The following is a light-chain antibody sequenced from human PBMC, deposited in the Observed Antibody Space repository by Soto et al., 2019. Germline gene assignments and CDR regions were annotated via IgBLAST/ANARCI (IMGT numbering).Light chain of an antibody. Sequence: QSALTQPASVSGSPGQSITISCTGSSSDIGAYHYVSWYRQVPGKAPKLMINDVNNRPSGVSSRFSGSKSGNTASLTISGLQAEDEADYYCASYTSHTTLIFGGGTKLTVL. V-gene: IGLV2-14*01. CDR2: DVN. J-gene: IGLJ2*01. CDR1: SSDIGAYHY. CDR3: ASYTSHTTLI.